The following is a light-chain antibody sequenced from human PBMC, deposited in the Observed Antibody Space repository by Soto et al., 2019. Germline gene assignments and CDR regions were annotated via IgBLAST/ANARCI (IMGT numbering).Light chain of an antibody. CDR3: QQYKSYST. Sequence: DIQMPQSPSTLSASVGDRVTITCRASQNINKWLAWYQQKPGKAPKLLIYKASTLEGGVPSRFSGSGSGTEFTLTISSLQPDDFATYWCQQYKSYSTFGQGTKMAIK. CDR1: QNINKW. J-gene: IGKJ1*01. CDR2: KAS. V-gene: IGKV1-5*03.